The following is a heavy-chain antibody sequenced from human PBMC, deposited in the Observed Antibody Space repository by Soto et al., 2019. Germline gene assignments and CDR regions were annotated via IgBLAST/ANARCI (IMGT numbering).Heavy chain of an antibody. D-gene: IGHD3-22*01. V-gene: IGHV4-59*07. CDR1: AGFPRPYC. Sequence: DTRPHTRTGSAGFPRPYCKRLFRQPPGKGREWIGYIYYSGGTNYKPSLKSRVTISVDPSKNQFSLKLSSVTAAETAVYYCARSFGGSGYYHGGYYFYAMDVYVRGSTVT. CDR3: ARSFGGSGYYHGGYYFYAMDV. CDR2: IYYSGGT. J-gene: IGHJ6*02.